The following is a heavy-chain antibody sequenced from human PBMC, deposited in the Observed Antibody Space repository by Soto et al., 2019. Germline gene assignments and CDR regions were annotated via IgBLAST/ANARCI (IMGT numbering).Heavy chain of an antibody. CDR1: GFTFSSYG. D-gene: IGHD6-25*01. Sequence: GGSLRLSCAASGFTFSSYGMHWVRQAPGKGLEWVGRIKATAYGGTTDYAAPVKGRFSISRDDSKNTLYLEMNSLRTEDTGTYFCTKDDTSGYYFQHWGLGSLVTVSS. V-gene: IGHV3-15*01. CDR3: TKDDTSGYYFQH. J-gene: IGHJ4*02. CDR2: IKATAYGGTT.